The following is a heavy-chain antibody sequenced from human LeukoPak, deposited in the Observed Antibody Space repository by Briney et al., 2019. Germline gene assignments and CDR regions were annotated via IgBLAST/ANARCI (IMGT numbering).Heavy chain of an antibody. CDR3: ARDQGDSSAYYDDASDV. V-gene: IGHV3-21*01. CDR2: IFSGSGYT. CDR1: GFTFRSYT. J-gene: IGHJ3*01. Sequence: GGSLRLSCEASGFTFRSYTMTWLRQAPGKGREWVSSIFSGSGYTYYSDSVKGRFTVSRDNAKNSLFLQMNSLRGEDTAIYYCARDQGDSSAYYDDASDVWGQGTMVTVSS. D-gene: IGHD3-22*01.